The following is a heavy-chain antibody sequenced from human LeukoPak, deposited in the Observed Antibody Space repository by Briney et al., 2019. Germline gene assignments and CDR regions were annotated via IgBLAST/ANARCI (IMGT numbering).Heavy chain of an antibody. J-gene: IGHJ6*02. Sequence: SETLSLTCTVSGGSISSYYWSWIWQPPGKGLEWIGYIYYSGSTNYNPSLKSRVTISVDTSKNQFSLKLSSVTAADTAVYYCARAPHNFWSGYGMDVWGQGTTVTVSS. CDR2: IYYSGST. CDR3: ARAPHNFWSGYGMDV. D-gene: IGHD3-3*01. CDR1: GGSISSYY. V-gene: IGHV4-59*01.